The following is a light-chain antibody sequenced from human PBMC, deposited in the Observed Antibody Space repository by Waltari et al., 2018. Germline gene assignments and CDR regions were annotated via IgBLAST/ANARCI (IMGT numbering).Light chain of an antibody. CDR3: QQYYSTPFT. V-gene: IGKV4-1*01. CDR2: WAF. Sequence: DIVMTQSPDSLAVSLGERATINCKSSQSVLYNSNKKIYLAWYQQKPGQPPKLLIYWAFIRESGVPDRFSGSGSGTDFTLTISSLQAEDVAVYYCQQYYSTPFTFGPGTKVEIQ. CDR1: QSVLYNSNKKIY. J-gene: IGKJ3*01.